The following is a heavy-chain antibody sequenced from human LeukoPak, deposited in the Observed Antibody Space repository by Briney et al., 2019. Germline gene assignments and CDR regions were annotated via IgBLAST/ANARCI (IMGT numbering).Heavy chain of an antibody. D-gene: IGHD5-12*01. Sequence: GGSLRLSCAASGFTFSRYWMHWVRQAPGKGLEWVSRVNSDGSTTTYADSVKGRFTISRDNAKNTLYLQMNSLRVEDTAVYYCAVKGGYNALDAPFDYWGTGTLVTVSS. CDR2: VNSDGSTT. CDR3: AVKGGYNALDAPFDY. V-gene: IGHV3-74*01. CDR1: GFTFSRYW. J-gene: IGHJ4*02.